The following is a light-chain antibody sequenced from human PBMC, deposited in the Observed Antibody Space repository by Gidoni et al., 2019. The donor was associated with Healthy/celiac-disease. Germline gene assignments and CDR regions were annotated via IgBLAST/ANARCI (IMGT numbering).Light chain of an antibody. CDR1: QSISSW. J-gene: IGKJ3*01. V-gene: IGKV1-5*01. CDR2: DAS. Sequence: DIQMTQSPFTLSASVGDRVTITCRASQSISSWLAWYQQKPGKAPKLLIYDASSLESGVPSRFSGSGSGTEFTLTISSLQPDDFATYYCQQYNSYSRFTFGPGTKVDIK. CDR3: QQYNSYSRFT.